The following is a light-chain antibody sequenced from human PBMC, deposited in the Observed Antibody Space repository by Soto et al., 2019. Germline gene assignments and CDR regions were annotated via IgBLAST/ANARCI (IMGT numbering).Light chain of an antibody. J-gene: IGKJ1*01. CDR2: AAS. V-gene: IGKV1-39*01. Sequence: DIQMTQSPSSLSASVGDRVTITCRASQSISNYLNWYQQKPGKAPKLLIYAASSMQSGVPSRFSGSGSETEFTLTISSLQPDDSATYYCQQSFSPLWTFSQGTKVEV. CDR1: QSISNY. CDR3: QQSFSPLWT.